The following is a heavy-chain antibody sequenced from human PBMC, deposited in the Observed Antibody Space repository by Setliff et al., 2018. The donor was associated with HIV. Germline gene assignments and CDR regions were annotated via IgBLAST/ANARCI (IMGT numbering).Heavy chain of an antibody. CDR1: GGSISSSSSY. D-gene: IGHD3-16*01. CDR3: ARHLYWTPDAFDI. Sequence: SETMSLTCTVSGGSISSSSSYWGWIRQPPGRGLEWIGSVSYSGSTYYNPSLKSRVTISVDTSKNQFSLRLSSVTAADTAVFFCARHLYWTPDAFDIWGQGTMVTVSS. CDR2: VSYSGST. V-gene: IGHV4-39*01. J-gene: IGHJ3*02.